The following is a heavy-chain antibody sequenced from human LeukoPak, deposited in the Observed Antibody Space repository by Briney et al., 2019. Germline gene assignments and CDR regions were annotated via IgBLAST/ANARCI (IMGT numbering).Heavy chain of an antibody. CDR1: GGSISSGNW. J-gene: IGHJ4*02. CDR3: AREGSDGYSLGH. D-gene: IGHD5-24*01. Sequence: PSETLSLTCAVSGGSISSGNWWSWVRQPPGKGLEWIGEIYHSGSTNYNPPLKSRVTISVDNSNNQFSLKLSSVTAADTALYFCAREGSDGYSLGHWGQGTLVTVSS. V-gene: IGHV4-4*02. CDR2: IYHSGST.